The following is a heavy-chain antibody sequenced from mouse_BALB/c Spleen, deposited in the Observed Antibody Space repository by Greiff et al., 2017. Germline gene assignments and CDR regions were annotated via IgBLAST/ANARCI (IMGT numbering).Heavy chain of an antibody. J-gene: IGHJ4*01. CDR1: GFTFSSYW. V-gene: IGHV6-6*02. CDR2: IRLKSDNYAT. CDR3: TSYYGSPYAMDY. Sequence: EVKVVESGGGLVQPGGSMKLSCVASGFTFSSYWMSWVRQSPEKGLEWVAEIRLKSDNYATHYAESVKGKFTISRDDSKSRLYLQMNSLRAEDTGIYYCTSYYGSPYAMDYWGQGTSVTVSS. D-gene: IGHD1-1*01.